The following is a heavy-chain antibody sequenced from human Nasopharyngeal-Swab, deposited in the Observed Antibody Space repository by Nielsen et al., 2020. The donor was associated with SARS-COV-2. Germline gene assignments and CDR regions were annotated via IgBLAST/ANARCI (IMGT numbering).Heavy chain of an antibody. D-gene: IGHD3-9*01. Sequence: WIRRPRGKGLEGIGYIFYSGSTKYNPSLKSRVTISVDTSKNQFSLKLSSGTAADTAVYYCARDVAGYDILTGYYHYYYYMDVWGKGTTVTVSS. J-gene: IGHJ6*03. V-gene: IGHV4-59*01. CDR2: IFYSGST. CDR3: ARDVAGYDILTGYYHYYYYMDV.